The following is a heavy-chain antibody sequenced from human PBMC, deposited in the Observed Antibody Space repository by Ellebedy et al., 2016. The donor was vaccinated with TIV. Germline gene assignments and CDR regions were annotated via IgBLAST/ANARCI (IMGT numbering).Heavy chain of an antibody. CDR2: ISSSSSTI. D-gene: IGHD6-13*01. V-gene: IGHV3-48*01. CDR3: AAAAGAGDDAFDI. J-gene: IGHJ3*02. CDR1: GFTFSRYS. Sequence: GGSLRPSXAASGFTFSRYSMNWVRQAPGKGLEWVSYISSSSSTIYYADSVKGRFTISRDKAKNSLYLQMNSLRAEDTAVYYCAAAAGAGDDAFDIWGQGTMVTVSS.